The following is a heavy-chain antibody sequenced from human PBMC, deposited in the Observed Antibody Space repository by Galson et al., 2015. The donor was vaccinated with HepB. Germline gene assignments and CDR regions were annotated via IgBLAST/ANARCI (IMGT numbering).Heavy chain of an antibody. V-gene: IGHV3-30-3*01. CDR1: GFTFSSYA. J-gene: IGHJ4*02. CDR3: ARSMIAVAGENY. CDR2: ISYDGSNK. D-gene: IGHD6-19*01. Sequence: SLRLSCAASGFTFSSYAMHWVRQAPGKGLEWVAVISYDGSNKYYADSVKGRFTISRDNSKNTLYLQMNSLRAEDTAVYYCARSMIAVAGENYWGQGTLVTVSS.